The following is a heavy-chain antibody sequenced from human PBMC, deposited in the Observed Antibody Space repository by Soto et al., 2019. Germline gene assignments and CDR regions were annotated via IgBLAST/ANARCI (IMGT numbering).Heavy chain of an antibody. CDR3: ARAPKRQWGQQLVLWGDY. Sequence: ASVKVSCKASGYTFTSYDINWVRQATGQGLEWMGWMNPNSGNTGYAQKLQGRVTMTRNTSISTAYMELSSLRSEDTAVYYCARAPKRQWGQQLVLWGDYWGQGTLVTVSS. V-gene: IGHV1-8*01. D-gene: IGHD6-13*01. J-gene: IGHJ4*02. CDR1: GYTFTSYD. CDR2: MNPNSGNT.